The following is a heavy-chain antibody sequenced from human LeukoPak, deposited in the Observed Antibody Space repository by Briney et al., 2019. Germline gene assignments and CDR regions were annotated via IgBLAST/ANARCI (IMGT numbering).Heavy chain of an antibody. CDR1: GYTFTGYY. V-gene: IGHV1-2*02. CDR3: ARGRGTTSSNFDY. D-gene: IGHD2-2*01. J-gene: IGHJ4*02. Sequence: ASVKVFRKASGYTFTGYYMHWVRHAPVQAFVWMVWINPNNGGTSYAQKFQGRVTMTRDTSISTAYMELSRLTSDDTAVYYCARGRGTTSSNFDYWGQGTLVTVSS. CDR2: INPNNGGT.